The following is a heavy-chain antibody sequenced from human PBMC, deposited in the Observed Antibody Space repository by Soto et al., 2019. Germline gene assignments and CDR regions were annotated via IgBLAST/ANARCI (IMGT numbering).Heavy chain of an antibody. CDR2: ISYDGSNK. J-gene: IGHJ6*02. CDR1: GFTSSSYG. Sequence: GGSLRLSCAASGFTSSSYGMHWVRQAPGKGLEWVAVISYDGSNKYYADSVKGRFAISRDNSKNTLYLQMNSLRAEDTAVDYSASAADPHRDYPYYGRYLRCHGPTFTLSS. CDR3: ASAADPHRDYPYYGRYL. V-gene: IGHV3-33*01.